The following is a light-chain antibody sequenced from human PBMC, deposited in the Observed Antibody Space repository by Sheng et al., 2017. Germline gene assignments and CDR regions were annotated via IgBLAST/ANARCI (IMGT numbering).Light chain of an antibody. CDR2: GAS. CDR3: QQYSSSSGLT. CDR1: QNIRSIY. Sequence: EIVLTQSPDTLSLSPGERATLSCRASQNIRSIYLAWYQQRPGQAPRLLIHGASSRATGIPDRFSGSGSGTDFTLTISRLEPEDFAVYHCQQYSSSSGLTFGGGTKVEIK. J-gene: IGKJ4*01. V-gene: IGKV3-20*01.